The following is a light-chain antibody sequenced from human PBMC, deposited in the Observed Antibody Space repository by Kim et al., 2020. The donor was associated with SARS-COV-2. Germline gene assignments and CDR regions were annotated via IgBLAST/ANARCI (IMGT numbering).Light chain of an antibody. Sequence: GQSDTISCTGTSNNVGNDKYVSGYQQHPGKAPKFIIYKVNRRPSGVPDRFAGSKSGNTASLTVSGLQAEDEAHYYCSSYAGTNNYVFGTGTKVTVL. J-gene: IGLJ1*01. CDR3: SSYAGTNNYV. CDR2: KVN. V-gene: IGLV2-8*01. CDR1: SNNVGNDKY.